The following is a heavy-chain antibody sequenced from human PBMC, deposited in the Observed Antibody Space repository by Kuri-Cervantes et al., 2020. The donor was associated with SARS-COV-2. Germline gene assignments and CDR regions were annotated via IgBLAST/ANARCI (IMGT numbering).Heavy chain of an antibody. Sequence: SETLSLTCTVSGVSISSYYWSWIRQPPGKGLEWIGYICYSGSTNYNPSLKSRVTISVDTSKNQFPLKLSYVTAADTAVYYCARGGGYSNLGYYFDYWGKGTLVTVSS. CDR2: ICYSGST. CDR1: GVSISSYY. V-gene: IGHV4-59*01. CDR3: ARGGGYSNLGYYFDY. D-gene: IGHD4-11*01. J-gene: IGHJ4*02.